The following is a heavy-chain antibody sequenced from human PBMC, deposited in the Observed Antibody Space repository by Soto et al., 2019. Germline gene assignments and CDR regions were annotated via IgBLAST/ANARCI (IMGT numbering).Heavy chain of an antibody. D-gene: IGHD3-22*01. Sequence: GESLKISCKGSGYSFTSYWISWVRQMPGKGLEWMGRIDPSDSYTNYSPSFQGHVTISADKSISTAYLQWSSLKASDTAMYYCARFNHYDSSGYYYHGMGVWGQGTTVTVSS. J-gene: IGHJ6*02. CDR2: IDPSDSYT. V-gene: IGHV5-10-1*01. CDR3: ARFNHYDSSGYYYHGMGV. CDR1: GYSFTSYW.